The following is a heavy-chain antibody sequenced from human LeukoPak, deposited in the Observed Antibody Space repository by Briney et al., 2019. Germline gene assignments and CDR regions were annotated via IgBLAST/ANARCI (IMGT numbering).Heavy chain of an antibody. CDR1: ESGFTTYW. Sequence: GASLKISCKGSESGFTTYWIGWVRQMPGKGLEYMGIINPGKSDTRYSPSFQGQVTISADKSISTAYLQWSSLKASDTAMYYCARRAYDSSGYYYFDYWGQGTLVTVSS. CDR3: ARRAYDSSGYYYFDY. D-gene: IGHD3-22*01. CDR2: INPGKSDT. J-gene: IGHJ4*02. V-gene: IGHV5-51*01.